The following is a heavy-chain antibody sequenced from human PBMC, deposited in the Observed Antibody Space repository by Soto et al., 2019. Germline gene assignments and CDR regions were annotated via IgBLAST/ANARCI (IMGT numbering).Heavy chain of an antibody. CDR1: GGTFSSYA. Sequence: SVKVSCKASGGTFSSYAISWVRQAPGQGLEWMGGIIPIFGTANYAQKFQGRVTITADESTSTAYMELSSLRSEDTAVYYCARDPGNDFWSGYSPYYYYYGMDVWGQGTTVTVSS. CDR3: ARDPGNDFWSGYSPYYYYYGMDV. J-gene: IGHJ6*02. CDR2: IIPIFGTA. V-gene: IGHV1-69*13. D-gene: IGHD3-3*01.